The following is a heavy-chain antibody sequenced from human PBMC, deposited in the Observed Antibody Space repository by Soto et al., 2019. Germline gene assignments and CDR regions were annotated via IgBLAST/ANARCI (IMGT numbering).Heavy chain of an antibody. J-gene: IGHJ4*02. V-gene: IGHV4-34*01. Sequence: PSETLSLTRAVYCGSFSGYNWSWIRQPPGKGLEWIGEINHSGSTNYNPSLKSRVTISVDTSKNQFSLKLSSVTAADTAVYYCARGVSSGWEPDFDYWAQGTLVTVSS. D-gene: IGHD6-19*01. CDR1: CGSFSGYN. CDR3: ARGVSSGWEPDFDY. CDR2: INHSGST.